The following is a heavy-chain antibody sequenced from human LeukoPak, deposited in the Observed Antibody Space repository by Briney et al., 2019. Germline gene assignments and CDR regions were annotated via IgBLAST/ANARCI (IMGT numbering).Heavy chain of an antibody. Sequence: SETLSLTCAVYGGSFSGFYWSWIRQSPGKGLEWIGEITHSGSTNYNPSLKSRVTISVDTSKNQFSLKLSSVTAADTAVYYCASGVTMVRGLNWGQGTLVTVSS. CDR2: ITHSGST. D-gene: IGHD3-10*01. CDR3: ASGVTMVRGLN. CDR1: GGSFSGFY. V-gene: IGHV4-34*01. J-gene: IGHJ4*02.